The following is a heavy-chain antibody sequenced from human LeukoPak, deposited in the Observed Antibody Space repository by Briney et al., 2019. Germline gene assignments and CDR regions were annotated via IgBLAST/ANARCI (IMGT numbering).Heavy chain of an antibody. CDR3: AKGYCSSTSCYARFDY. V-gene: IGHV3-23*01. CDR2: ISGSGGST. J-gene: IGHJ4*02. Sequence: GGSLRLSCAASGFTFSSYAMSWVRQAPGKGLEWVSAISGSGGSTYYADSVKDRFTISRYNSKNTLYLQMNSLRAEDTAVYYCAKGYCSSTSCYARFDYWGQGTLVTVSS. CDR1: GFTFSSYA. D-gene: IGHD2-2*01.